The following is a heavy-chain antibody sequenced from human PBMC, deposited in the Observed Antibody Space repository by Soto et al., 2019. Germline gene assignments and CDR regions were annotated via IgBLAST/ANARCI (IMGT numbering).Heavy chain of an antibody. CDR3: TTAGRLLWFGELGTFDI. Sequence: GGSLRLSCAASGFTFSNAWMSWVRQAPGKGLEWVGRIKSKTDGGTTDYAAPVKGKFTISRDDSKNTLYLQMNSLKTEDTAVYYCTTAGRLLWFGELGTFDIWGQGTMVTVSS. CDR2: IKSKTDGGTT. CDR1: GFTFSNAW. D-gene: IGHD3-10*01. J-gene: IGHJ3*02. V-gene: IGHV3-15*01.